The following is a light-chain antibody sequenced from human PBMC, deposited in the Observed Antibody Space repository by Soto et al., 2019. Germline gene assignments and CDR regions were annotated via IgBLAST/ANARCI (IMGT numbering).Light chain of an antibody. CDR2: KAS. CDR1: QSINSW. CDR3: QQYNDYRA. J-gene: IGKJ1*01. Sequence: DIQMTQSPSTLSASVGDRVTITCRASQSINSWLAWYQQKPGKAPKLRISKASSLESGVPSRFSGSGSGTEYTLTISSLQPDDFATYYCQQYNDYRAFGQGTKVEIK. V-gene: IGKV1-5*03.